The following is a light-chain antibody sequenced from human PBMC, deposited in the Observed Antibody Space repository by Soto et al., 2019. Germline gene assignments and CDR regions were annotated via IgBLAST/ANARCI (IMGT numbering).Light chain of an antibody. CDR1: SSDVGGYNY. J-gene: IGLJ1*01. CDR3: SSYTRTTTHV. V-gene: IGLV2-14*01. Sequence: QSALTQPASVSGSPGQSITISSTGTSSDVGGYNYVSWYQQHPGKAPKLMIYEVSNRPSGVSIRFSGSKSGNTASLTISGLQAEDEADYYCSSYTRTTTHVFGTGTKLTVL. CDR2: EVS.